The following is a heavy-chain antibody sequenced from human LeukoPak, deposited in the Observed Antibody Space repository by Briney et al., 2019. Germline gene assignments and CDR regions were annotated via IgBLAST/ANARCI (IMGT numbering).Heavy chain of an antibody. V-gene: IGHV1-18*01. CDR2: ISAYNGNT. D-gene: IGHD2-15*01. CDR1: GYTFTSYG. CDR3: ARERIVRYCSGGSCYKDLYGMDV. Sequence: ASVKVPCKVSGYTFTSYGISWVRQAPGQGLEWMGRISAYNGNTNYAQKLQGRVTMTTDTSTSTAYMELRSLRSDDTAVYYCARERIVRYCSGGSCYKDLYGMDVWGQGTTVTVSS. J-gene: IGHJ6*02.